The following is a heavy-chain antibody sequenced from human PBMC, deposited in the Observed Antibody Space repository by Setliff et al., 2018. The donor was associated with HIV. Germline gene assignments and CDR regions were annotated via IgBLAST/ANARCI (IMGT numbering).Heavy chain of an antibody. V-gene: IGHV1-69*08. CDR1: GGTFSTYS. Sequence: SVKVSCKSIGGTFSTYSVSWVRLVPGQGLEWLGGIIPVPRTANYAQTFQGRGTMTADKSTSTAYMELTRLTFEDTAIYYCARSRERYRNPYAFWDLTYWGQGQLVTVSS. D-gene: IGHD5-12*01. J-gene: IGHJ4*02. CDR3: ARSRERYRNPYAFWDLTY. CDR2: IIPVPRTA.